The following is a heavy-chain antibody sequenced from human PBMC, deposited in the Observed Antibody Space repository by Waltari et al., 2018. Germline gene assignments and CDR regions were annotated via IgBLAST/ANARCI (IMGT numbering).Heavy chain of an antibody. V-gene: IGHV4-34*01. J-gene: IGHJ4*01. D-gene: IGHD2-21*01. CDR3: ARYGEVPPNYFFDY. Sequence: QVQLHQWGAGQLKPSETLSLTCAVPGESFLGYFWSWIRQSTGKGLEWLGAIHYSGSTNYNPTLASRLSLSVNTTKKQFSLRLTSVTAADAALYFCARYGEVPPNYFFDYWGQGTLVTVSS. CDR2: IHYSGST. CDR1: GESFLGYF.